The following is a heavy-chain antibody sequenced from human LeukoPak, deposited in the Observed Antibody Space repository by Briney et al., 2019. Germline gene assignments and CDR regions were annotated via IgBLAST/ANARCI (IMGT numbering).Heavy chain of an antibody. CDR2: INHSGST. D-gene: IGHD3-10*01. CDR1: GGSFSGYY. CDR3: ARIDITMVRGAAKAGMDV. J-gene: IGHJ6*04. V-gene: IGHV4-34*01. Sequence: SETLSLTCAVYGGSFSGYYWRWIRQPPGKGLEWIGEINHSGSTNYNPSLKSRVTISVDTSKNQFSLKLSSVTAADTAVYYCARIDITMVRGAAKAGMDVWGKGTTVTVSS.